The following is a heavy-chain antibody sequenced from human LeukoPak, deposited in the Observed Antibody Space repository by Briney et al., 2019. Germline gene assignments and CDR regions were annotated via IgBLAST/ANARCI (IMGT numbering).Heavy chain of an antibody. CDR2: IYHSGST. V-gene: IGHV4-30-2*01. D-gene: IGHD5-18*01. CDR3: ARGSSRIQLWTQPSFFDY. Sequence: SQTLSLTCTVSDGSISSGGYYWSWIRQPPGKGLEWIGYIYHSGSTYYNPSLKSRVTISVDRSKNQFSLKLSSVTAADTAVYYCARGSSRIQLWTQPSFFDYWGQGTLVTVSS. J-gene: IGHJ4*02. CDR1: DGSISSGGYY.